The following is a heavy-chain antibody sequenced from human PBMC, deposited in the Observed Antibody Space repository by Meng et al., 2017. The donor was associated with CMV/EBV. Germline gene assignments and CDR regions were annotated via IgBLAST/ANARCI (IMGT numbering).Heavy chain of an antibody. V-gene: IGHV3-11*04. J-gene: IGHJ6*02. Sequence: GSLRLSCAASGFTFSDYYMSWIRQAPGKGLEWVSYISSSGSTIYYADSVKGRFTISRDNAKNSLYLQMNSLRAEDTAVYYCAKVKFWSGPLDVWGQGTTVTVSS. CDR2: ISSSGSTI. D-gene: IGHD3-3*01. CDR1: GFTFSDYY. CDR3: AKVKFWSGPLDV.